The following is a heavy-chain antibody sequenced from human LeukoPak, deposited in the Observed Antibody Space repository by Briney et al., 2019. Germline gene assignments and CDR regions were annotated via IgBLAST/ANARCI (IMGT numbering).Heavy chain of an antibody. Sequence: GASVKVSCKVSGYTLTELSMHWVRQAPGKGLEWMGGFDPEDGETIYAQKFQGRVTMTEDTSTDTAYMELSSLRSEDTAVYYCAREGTMIVVVITNNLIFGYWGQGTLVTVSS. D-gene: IGHD3-22*01. CDR2: FDPEDGET. CDR1: GYTLTELS. J-gene: IGHJ4*02. CDR3: AREGTMIVVVITNNLIFGY. V-gene: IGHV1-24*01.